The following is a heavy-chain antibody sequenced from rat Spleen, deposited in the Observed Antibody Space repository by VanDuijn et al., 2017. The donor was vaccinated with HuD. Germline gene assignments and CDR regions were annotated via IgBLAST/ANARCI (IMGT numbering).Heavy chain of an antibody. CDR3: TRLVDY. CDR2: IWSGGNT. Sequence: QVQLKESGPGLVQPSQTLSLTCIVSGFSLTNYHVHWVRQSPGKGLEWMAVIWSGGNTDYNSALKSRLSISRDTSKSQVFLKMNSLQTDDTAIYFCTRLVDYWGQGVMVTVSS. CDR1: GFSLTNYH. J-gene: IGHJ2*01. V-gene: IGHV2-1*01.